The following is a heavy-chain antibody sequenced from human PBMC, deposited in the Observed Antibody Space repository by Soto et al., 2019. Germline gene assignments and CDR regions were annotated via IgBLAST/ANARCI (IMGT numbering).Heavy chain of an antibody. J-gene: IGHJ4*01. V-gene: IGHV3-21*01. CDR2: ISGSGDST. CDR1: GFTFSNFA. Sequence: EVQLVESGGGLVKPGGSLRLSCAASGFTFSNFAMSWVRQAPGKGLEWVSSISGSGDSTLYADSVKGRFTVVRDNAQNPLFLQMDSLRADETAVYYCARRDYKSVGWLGFDYWGQGILVTVSS. CDR3: ARRDYKSVGWLGFDY. D-gene: IGHD3-10*01.